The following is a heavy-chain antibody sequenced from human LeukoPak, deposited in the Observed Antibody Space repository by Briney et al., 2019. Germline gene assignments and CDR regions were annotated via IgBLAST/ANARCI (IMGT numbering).Heavy chain of an antibody. CDR2: INTDGSTT. J-gene: IGHJ4*02. CDR3: AKESGYDVDLEY. D-gene: IGHD5-12*01. Sequence: GSLRLSCAGSGFTFSTYWMHWVRQAPGGGLVWVSGINTDGSTTSYADSVKGRFTISRDNAKNTLYLQMTSLRAEDTALYYCAKESGYDVDLEYWGQGALVTVSS. CDR1: GFTFSTYW. V-gene: IGHV3-74*01.